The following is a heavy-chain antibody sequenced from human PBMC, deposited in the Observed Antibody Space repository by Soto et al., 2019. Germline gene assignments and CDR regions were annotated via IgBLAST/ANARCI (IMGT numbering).Heavy chain of an antibody. D-gene: IGHD6-19*01. J-gene: IGHJ5*02. Sequence: PGGSLRLSCAASGFTFSSYSMNWVRQAPGKGLEWVSYISSSSSTIYYADSVKGRFTISRDNAKNSLYLQMNSLRDEDTAVYYCAREAGTWHLPLNWFDPWGQGTLVTLSS. CDR2: ISSSSSTI. CDR3: AREAGTWHLPLNWFDP. V-gene: IGHV3-48*02. CDR1: GFTFSSYS.